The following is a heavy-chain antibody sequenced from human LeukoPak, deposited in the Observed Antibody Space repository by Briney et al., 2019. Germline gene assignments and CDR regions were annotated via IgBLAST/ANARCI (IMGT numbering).Heavy chain of an antibody. V-gene: IGHV3-30*18. CDR1: GFTFSSYG. CDR2: ISYDGSNK. CDR3: AKEHSSGWTDAFDI. D-gene: IGHD6-19*01. Sequence: GRSLRLSCAASGFTFSSYGMHWVRQAPGKGLEWVAVISYDGSNKYYADSVKGRFTISRDNSKNTLYLQMNSLRAEDTAVYYCAKEHSSGWTDAFDIWGQGTMVTVSS. J-gene: IGHJ3*02.